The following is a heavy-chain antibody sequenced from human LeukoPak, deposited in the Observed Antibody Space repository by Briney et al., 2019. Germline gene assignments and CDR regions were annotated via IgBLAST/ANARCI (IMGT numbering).Heavy chain of an antibody. J-gene: IGHJ4*02. CDR3: ARVEAVAGTQY. Sequence: SETLSLTCAVYGGSFSGYYWSWIRQPPGKGLEWIGEINHSGSTNYNPSLKSRVTISVDTSKNQFSLKLSSVTAADTAVYYCARVEAVAGTQYWGQGTLVTVSS. V-gene: IGHV4-34*01. CDR1: GGSFSGYY. CDR2: INHSGST. D-gene: IGHD6-19*01.